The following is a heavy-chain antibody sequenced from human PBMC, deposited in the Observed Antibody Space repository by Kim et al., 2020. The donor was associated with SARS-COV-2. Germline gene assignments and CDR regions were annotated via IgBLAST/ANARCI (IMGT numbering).Heavy chain of an antibody. V-gene: IGHV3-33*06. CDR2: IWYDGSNK. J-gene: IGHJ4*02. CDR1: GFTFSSYG. Sequence: GGSLRLSCAASGFTFSSYGMHWVRQAPGKGLEWVAVIWYDGSNKYYADSVKGRFTISRDNSKNTLYLQMNSLRAEDTAVYYCAKLLVGSSWYARESGAAPNYFDYWGQGTLVTVSS. CDR3: AKLLVGSSWYARESGAAPNYFDY. D-gene: IGHD6-13*01.